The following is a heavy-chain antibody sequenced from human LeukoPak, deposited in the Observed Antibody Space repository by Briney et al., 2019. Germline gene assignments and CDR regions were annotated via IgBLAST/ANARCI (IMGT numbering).Heavy chain of an antibody. J-gene: IGHJ4*02. D-gene: IGHD6-19*01. CDR1: GFTFSNYL. Sequence: GGSLRLSCTASGFTFSNYLMHWVRQAPGKGLVWVSRINGDGSSTTYADSVEGRFTISRDNAKNTLYLQMNSLSVEGTAVYYCARAPSGSYASDYWGQGALVTVSS. CDR2: INGDGSST. CDR3: ARAPSGSYASDY. V-gene: IGHV3-74*01.